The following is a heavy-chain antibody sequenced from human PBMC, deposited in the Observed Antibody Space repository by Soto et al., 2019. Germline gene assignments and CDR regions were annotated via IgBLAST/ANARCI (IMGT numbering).Heavy chain of an antibody. V-gene: IGHV4-59*01. CDR1: GGSMRNYF. CDR3: AAGEASSRNLAPYYLDF. J-gene: IGHJ4*02. Sequence: PSGDPSLTCTVSGGSMRNYFWTRIRQPPGKGLEWIGYIHYSGTTSFFPSYNPSLRSRVTISEDTSKNQFSLKLLSVTTADTAVYFCAAGEASSRNLAPYYLDFWGQGTLVTVSS. CDR2: IHYSGTT. D-gene: IGHD6-13*01.